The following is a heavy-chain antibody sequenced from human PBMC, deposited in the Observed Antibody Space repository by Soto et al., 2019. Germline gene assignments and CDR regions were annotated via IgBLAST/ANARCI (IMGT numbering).Heavy chain of an antibody. D-gene: IGHD6-19*01. J-gene: IGHJ4*02. CDR2: ISAYNGNT. CDR1: GYTFTSYG. CDR3: ARAVAGPQNFDY. Sequence: QVQLVQSGAEVKKPGASVKVSCKASGYTFTSYGISWVRQAPGQGLEWMGWISAYNGNTKYAQKVQGRVTMTTDTSTSTANMELRSLISDDTAVYYCARAVAGPQNFDYWGQGTLVPVSS. V-gene: IGHV1-18*01.